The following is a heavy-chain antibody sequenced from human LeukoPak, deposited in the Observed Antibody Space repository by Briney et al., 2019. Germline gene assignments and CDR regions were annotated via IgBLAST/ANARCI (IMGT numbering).Heavy chain of an antibody. D-gene: IGHD2-15*01. CDR1: GYTFTGYY. J-gene: IGHJ4*02. CDR2: INPNSGGT. Sequence: ASVKVSCEASGYTFTGYYMHWVRQAPGQGLEWMGWINPNSGGTNYAQKFQGRVTMTRDTSISTAYMELSRLRSDDTAVYYCASDMYCSGGSCYYADYWGQGTLVTVSS. V-gene: IGHV1-2*02. CDR3: ASDMYCSGGSCYYADY.